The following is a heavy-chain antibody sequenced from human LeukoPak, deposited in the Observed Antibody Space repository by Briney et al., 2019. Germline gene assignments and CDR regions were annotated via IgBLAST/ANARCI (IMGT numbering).Heavy chain of an antibody. Sequence: GGSLRLSCAASGFTLSSYAMSWVRQAPGKGLEWVSAISGSGGSTCYADSVKGRFTISRDNSKNTLYLQMNSLRAEDTAVYYCAAGGSGSYHYWGQGTLVTVSS. V-gene: IGHV3-23*01. CDR1: GFTLSSYA. J-gene: IGHJ4*02. D-gene: IGHD3-10*01. CDR3: AAGGSGSYHY. CDR2: ISGSGGST.